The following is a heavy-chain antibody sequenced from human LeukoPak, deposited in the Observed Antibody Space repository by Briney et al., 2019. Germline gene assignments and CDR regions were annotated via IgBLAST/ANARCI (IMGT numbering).Heavy chain of an antibody. D-gene: IGHD3-16*02. CDR3: AKSLGVGGYTRYKGFDQ. CDR1: GFAFNSFA. J-gene: IGHJ4*02. Sequence: GGSLRLSCAASGFAFNSFAMNWVRQAPGKGLEWVTSISNSDGSSHYADFVKGRFTISRDNSKNTLHLQMNSLRAEDTAVYYCAKSLGVGGYTRYKGFDQWGQGTLVTVSS. CDR2: ISNSDGSS. V-gene: IGHV3-23*01.